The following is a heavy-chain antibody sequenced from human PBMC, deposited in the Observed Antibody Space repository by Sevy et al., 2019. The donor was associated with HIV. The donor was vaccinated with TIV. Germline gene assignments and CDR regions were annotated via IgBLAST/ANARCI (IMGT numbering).Heavy chain of an antibody. CDR3: AREQQLYGMDV. Sequence: SENLSLTCTVSGGSISSYYWSWIRQPPGKGLEWIGYIYYSGSTNYNPSLKSRVTISVDTSKNQFSLKLSSVTAADTAVYYCAREQQLYGMDVWGQGTTVTVSS. CDR2: IYYSGST. J-gene: IGHJ6*02. V-gene: IGHV4-59*01. CDR1: GGSISSYY. D-gene: IGHD6-13*01.